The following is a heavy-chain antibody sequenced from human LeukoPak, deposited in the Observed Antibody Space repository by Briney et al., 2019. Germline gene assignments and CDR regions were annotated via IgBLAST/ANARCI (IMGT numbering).Heavy chain of an antibody. CDR1: GYSFSSYG. CDR2: ISAYNGNT. V-gene: IGHV1-18*01. J-gene: IGHJ4*02. CDR3: ATGLGYCSSTSCPRVAY. Sequence: ASVKVSCKASGYSFSSYGISWVRQAPGQGLQWMGWISAYNGNTNYAQKFQGRVTMTTDTSTSTAYMELSSLRSEDTAVYYCATGLGYCSSTSCPRVAYWGQGTLVTVSS. D-gene: IGHD2-2*01.